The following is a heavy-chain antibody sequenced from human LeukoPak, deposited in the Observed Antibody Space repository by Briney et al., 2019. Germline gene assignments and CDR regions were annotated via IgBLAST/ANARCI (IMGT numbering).Heavy chain of an antibody. Sequence: PGGSLRLSCSASGFTFSSYSVNWVRQAPGEGLEWVSSISSSSSYIYYAHSVKGRFTISRDNAKNSLYLQMNSLRAEDTAVYYCARFRSGYYMDVWGKGTTVTVSS. D-gene: IGHD6-19*01. V-gene: IGHV3-21*01. CDR3: ARFRSGYYMDV. CDR2: ISSSSSYI. CDR1: GFTFSSYS. J-gene: IGHJ6*03.